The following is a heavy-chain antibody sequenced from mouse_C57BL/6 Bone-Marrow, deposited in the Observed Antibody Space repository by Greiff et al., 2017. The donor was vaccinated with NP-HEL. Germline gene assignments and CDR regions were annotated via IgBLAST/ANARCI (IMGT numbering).Heavy chain of an antibody. CDR1: GYTFTSYG. J-gene: IGHJ2*01. CDR3: ASEGIYYYGSRDY. V-gene: IGHV1-81*01. CDR2: IYPRSGNT. Sequence: VQLQQSGAELARPGASVKLSCKASGYTFTSYGISWVKQRTGQGLEWIGEIYPRSGNTYYNEKFKGKATLTADKSSSTAYMELRSLTSEDSAVYFCASEGIYYYGSRDYWGQGTTLTVSS. D-gene: IGHD1-1*01.